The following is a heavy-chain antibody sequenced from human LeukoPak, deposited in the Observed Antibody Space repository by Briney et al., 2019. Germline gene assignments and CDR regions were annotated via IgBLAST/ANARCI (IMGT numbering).Heavy chain of an antibody. D-gene: IGHD3-9*01. CDR1: GYTFTSYG. CDR3: ARDGAYYDILTGYHPLDY. J-gene: IGHJ4*02. Sequence: ASVKVSCKASGYTFTSYGISWVRQAPGQGLEWMGWISAYNGNTNYAQKLQGRVTMTTDTSTSTAYMELRSLRSDGTAVYYCARDGAYYDILTGYHPLDYRGQGTLVTVSS. V-gene: IGHV1-18*04. CDR2: ISAYNGNT.